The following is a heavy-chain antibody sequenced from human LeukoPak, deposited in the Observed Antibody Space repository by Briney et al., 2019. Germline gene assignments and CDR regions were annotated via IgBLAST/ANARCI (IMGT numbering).Heavy chain of an antibody. Sequence: GGSLRLSCAASGFTFDDYDMHWVRQAPGKGLEWVSGITWNSHSIACADSVKGRFTISRDNAKNTVYLQMNSLRAEDTAVYYCVSFYETYWGRGTLVTVSS. V-gene: IGHV3-9*01. CDR2: ITWNSHSI. CDR3: VSFYETY. D-gene: IGHD2/OR15-2a*01. J-gene: IGHJ4*02. CDR1: GFTFDDYD.